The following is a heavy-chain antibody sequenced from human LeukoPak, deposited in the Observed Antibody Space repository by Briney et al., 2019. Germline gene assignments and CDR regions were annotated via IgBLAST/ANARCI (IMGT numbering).Heavy chain of an antibody. J-gene: IGHJ4*02. CDR2: IQYSGST. V-gene: IGHV4-61*01. CDR3: ARYYDSSGYWSTPHFDY. Sequence: PSETLSLTCTVSGDSVSGISFSWSWIRQPPGKGLQYIGYIQYSGSTNYNPSLKSRVTISVDTSKNQFSLKLSSVTAADTAVYYCARYYDSSGYWSTPHFDYWGQGTLVTVSS. D-gene: IGHD3-22*01. CDR1: GDSVSGISFS.